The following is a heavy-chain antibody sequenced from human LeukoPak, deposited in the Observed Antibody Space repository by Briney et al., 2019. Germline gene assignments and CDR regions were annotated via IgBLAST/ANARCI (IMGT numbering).Heavy chain of an antibody. CDR3: AREEDGYNVFEY. D-gene: IGHD5-24*01. CDR1: GGSISGFY. Sequence: SETLSLTCTVSGGSISGFYWSWIRQPPGKGLEWIGSIYHSGSTYYNPSLKSRVTISVDTSKNQFSLKLSSVTAADTAVYYCAREEDGYNVFEYWGQGTLVTVSS. V-gene: IGHV4-38-2*02. J-gene: IGHJ4*02. CDR2: IYHSGST.